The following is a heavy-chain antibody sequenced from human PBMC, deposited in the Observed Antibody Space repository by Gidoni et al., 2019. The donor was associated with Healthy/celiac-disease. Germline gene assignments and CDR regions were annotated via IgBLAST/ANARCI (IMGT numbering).Heavy chain of an antibody. V-gene: IGHV4-34*01. D-gene: IGHD2-15*01. J-gene: IGHJ6*02. CDR3: ARRTIVVVAATGYYYYYGMDV. CDR1: GGSFSGYY. Sequence: QVQLQQWGAGMLKPSETLSLTCAVYGGSFSGYYWSWIRQPPGKGLEWIGEINHSGSTNYNPSLKSRVTISVDTSKNQFSRKLSSVTAADTAVYYCARRTIVVVAATGYYYYYGMDVWGQGTTVTVSS. CDR2: INHSGST.